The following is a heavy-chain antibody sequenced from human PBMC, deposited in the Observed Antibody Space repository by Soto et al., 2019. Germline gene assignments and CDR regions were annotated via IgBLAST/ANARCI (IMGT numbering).Heavy chain of an antibody. J-gene: IGHJ2*01. CDR3: SRDWIAARPEAWYFDL. D-gene: IGHD6-6*01. CDR1: GDSVSSNSAA. V-gene: IGHV6-1*01. Sequence: SQTLSLTCAISGDSVSSNSAAWNWIRQSPSRGLEWLGRTYYRSKWYNDYAVSVKSRITINPDTSKNQFSLQLNSVTPEDTAVYYCSRDWIAARPEAWYFDLWGRGTLVTVSS. CDR2: TYYRSKWYN.